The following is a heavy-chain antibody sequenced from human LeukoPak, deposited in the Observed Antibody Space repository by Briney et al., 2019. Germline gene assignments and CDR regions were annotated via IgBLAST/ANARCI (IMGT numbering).Heavy chain of an antibody. Sequence: GGSLRLSCAASGFTFSSYEMNWVRQAPGKGLEWVSYISSSGSTIYYADSVKGRFTISRDNAKNSLYLQMNSLRAEDTAVYYCAKRDSYGYLDYWGQGTLVTVSS. CDR3: AKRDSYGYLDY. D-gene: IGHD5-18*01. V-gene: IGHV3-48*03. J-gene: IGHJ4*02. CDR1: GFTFSSYE. CDR2: ISSSGSTI.